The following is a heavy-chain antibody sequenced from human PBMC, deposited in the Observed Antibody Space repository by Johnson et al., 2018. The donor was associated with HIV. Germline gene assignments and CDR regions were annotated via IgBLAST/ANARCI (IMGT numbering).Heavy chain of an antibody. J-gene: IGHJ3*02. Sequence: VQLVESGGGLVQPGGSLRLSCAASGFTFSSYWMSWVRQAPGKGLEWVANIKQDGTEKYYVGSVKGRFTISRDNAKNSLYLQMNSLRAEDTAVYYCARDPDVTPGAFDIWGQGTMVTVSS. D-gene: IGHD2-15*01. V-gene: IGHV3-7*03. CDR3: ARDPDVTPGAFDI. CDR2: IKQDGTEK. CDR1: GFTFSSYW.